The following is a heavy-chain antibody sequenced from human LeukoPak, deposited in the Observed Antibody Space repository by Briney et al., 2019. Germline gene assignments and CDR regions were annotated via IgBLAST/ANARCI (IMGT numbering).Heavy chain of an antibody. V-gene: IGHV4-38-2*02. CDR1: GGSISSGYY. CDR3: ARTNSGSFGDYYFDY. Sequence: SETLSLTCTVSGGSISSGYYWGWIRQPPGKGLEWIGSIYHSGSTYYNPSLKSRVTISVDTSKNQFSLKLSSVTAADTAVYYCARTNSGSFGDYYFDYWGQGTLVTVSS. CDR2: IYHSGST. J-gene: IGHJ4*02. D-gene: IGHD1-26*01.